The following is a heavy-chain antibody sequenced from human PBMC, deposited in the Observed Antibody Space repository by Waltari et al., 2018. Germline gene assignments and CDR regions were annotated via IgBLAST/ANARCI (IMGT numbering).Heavy chain of an antibody. CDR1: GFTFSSYA. D-gene: IGHD1-26*01. V-gene: IGHV3-23*01. J-gene: IGHJ4*02. Sequence: EVQLLEFGGGLVQPGGSLRLSCAASGFTFSSYAMSWVRQAPGKGLEWVSAISGSGGSTYYADSVKGRFTISRDNSKNTLYLQMNSLRAEDTAVYYCAIFPERWEPPQAYWGQGTLVTVSS. CDR2: ISGSGGST. CDR3: AIFPERWEPPQAY.